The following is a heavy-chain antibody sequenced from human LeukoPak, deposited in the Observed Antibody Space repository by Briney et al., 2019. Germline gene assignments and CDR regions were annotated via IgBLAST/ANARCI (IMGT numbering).Heavy chain of an antibody. CDR2: INTSGST. CDR3: ARAVGSGSFQTYYYYMDV. J-gene: IGHJ6*03. Sequence: SSETLSLTCTASGVSISSDGYYWSWLRQPAGKGLEWIGRINTSGSTNYNPSLKSRVTMSVDTSKNQFSLKLSSVTAADTAVYYCARAVGSGSFQTYYYYMDVWGKGTRVTISS. D-gene: IGHD3-10*01. CDR1: GVSISSDGYY. V-gene: IGHV4-61*02.